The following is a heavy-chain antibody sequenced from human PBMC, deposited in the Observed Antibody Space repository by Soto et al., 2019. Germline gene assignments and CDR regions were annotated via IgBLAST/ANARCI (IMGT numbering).Heavy chain of an antibody. Sequence: PGESLKISCKGSGYSFTSYWISWVRQVPGKGLEWMGIIYPGDSDTRYSPSFQGQVTISADKSISTAYLQWSSLKASDTAMYYCARHKNSGYGENDAFDIWGQGTMVTVSS. J-gene: IGHJ3*02. CDR2: IYPGDSDT. CDR1: GYSFTSYW. V-gene: IGHV5-51*01. D-gene: IGHD5-12*01. CDR3: ARHKNSGYGENDAFDI.